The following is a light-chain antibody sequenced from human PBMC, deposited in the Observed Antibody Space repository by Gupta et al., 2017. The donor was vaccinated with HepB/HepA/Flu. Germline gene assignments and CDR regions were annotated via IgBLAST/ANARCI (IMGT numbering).Light chain of an antibody. J-gene: IGLJ3*02. CDR2: NEY. CDR3: AAWDDSLNGWV. CDR1: TSNIGNNA. Sequence: QSVLTHPPSVSEAPRQTVTSPCSGSTSNIGNNAVNWYQQLPGKAPKLLIYNEYLPPSGVSDRFSGSKSGTSASLAISGLQSEEEADYYCAAWDDSLNGWVFGGGTKLTVL. V-gene: IGLV1-36*01.